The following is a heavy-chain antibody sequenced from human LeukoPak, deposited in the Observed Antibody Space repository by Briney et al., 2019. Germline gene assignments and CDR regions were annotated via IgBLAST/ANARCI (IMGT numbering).Heavy chain of an antibody. Sequence: KTSETLSLTCTVSGYSNSSGYYWGWIRQPPGKGLEWIGSIYHSGSTYYNPSLKSRVTISVDTSKNQFSLKLISVTAADTAVYYSARAPGSSPTEFDYWGQGTLVTVSS. CDR1: GYSNSSGYY. V-gene: IGHV4-38-2*02. D-gene: IGHD1-26*01. CDR3: ARAPGSSPTEFDY. J-gene: IGHJ4*02. CDR2: IYHSGST.